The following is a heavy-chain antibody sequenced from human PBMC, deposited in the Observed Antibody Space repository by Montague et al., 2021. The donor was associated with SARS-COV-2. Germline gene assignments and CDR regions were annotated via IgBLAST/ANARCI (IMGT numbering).Heavy chain of an antibody. J-gene: IGHJ4*02. CDR3: AKTHRYYNRNFDY. Sequence: SLRLSCAASGFTFNSYAMSWVRQAPGKGLEWVSIIYCGGSSTYYADSVKGRFTISRDNSKNTLYLQMNSMIAEDTAVYYCAKTHRYYNRNFDYWGQGTLVTVSS. CDR2: IYCGGSST. D-gene: IGHD3-22*01. V-gene: IGHV3-23*03. CDR1: GFTFNSYA.